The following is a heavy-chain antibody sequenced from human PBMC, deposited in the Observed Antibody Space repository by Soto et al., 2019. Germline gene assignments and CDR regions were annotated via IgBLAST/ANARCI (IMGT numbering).Heavy chain of an antibody. J-gene: IGHJ3*02. V-gene: IGHV1-2*04. CDR1: GYTFTGYY. D-gene: IGHD6-13*01. Sequence: QVQLVQSGAEVKKPGASVKVSCKASGYTFTGYYMHWVRQAPGQGLEWMGWINPNSGGTNYAQKFQGWVTMTRDTSISTAYMELSRLRSDDTAVYYCARPYSSSWPNDAFDIWGQGTMVTVSS. CDR2: INPNSGGT. CDR3: ARPYSSSWPNDAFDI.